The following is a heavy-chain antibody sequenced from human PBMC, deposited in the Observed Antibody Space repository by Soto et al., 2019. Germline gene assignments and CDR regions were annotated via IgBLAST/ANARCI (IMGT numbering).Heavy chain of an antibody. CDR3: VRCYCSVGSCYACWHFDL. Sequence: QVQLVQSGDEVKKPGASVKVSCQASGYTFSDYAISWVRQAPGQGLEWMGWISASTRNTDQAQNFQGRVIMTLDTSTDADYMELRNLRSDDTAVYYCVRCYCSVGSCYACWHFDLWGRGTLVTVSS. J-gene: IGHJ2*01. CDR2: ISASTRNT. V-gene: IGHV1-18*01. D-gene: IGHD2-15*01. CDR1: GYTFSDYA.